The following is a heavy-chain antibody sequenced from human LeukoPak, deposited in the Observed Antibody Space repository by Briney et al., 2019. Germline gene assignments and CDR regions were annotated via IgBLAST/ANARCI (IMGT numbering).Heavy chain of an antibody. D-gene: IGHD3-22*01. CDR1: GFTFSSYA. Sequence: GGSLRLSCAASGFTFSSYAMSWVRQAPGKGLEWVSAISGSGGSTYYADSVKGRFTISRDNSKNTLYLQMNSLRAEDTAVYYCPKAAEFYYDGSGTPPPDYWGQGTLVTVSS. CDR2: ISGSGGST. CDR3: PKAAEFYYDGSGTPPPDY. J-gene: IGHJ4*02. V-gene: IGHV3-23*01.